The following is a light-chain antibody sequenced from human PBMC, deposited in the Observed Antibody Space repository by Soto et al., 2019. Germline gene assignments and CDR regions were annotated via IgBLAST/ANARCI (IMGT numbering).Light chain of an antibody. CDR2: KAS. CDR3: QHYNSYSEA. V-gene: IGKV1-5*03. CDR1: QTISSW. Sequence: IXMXQSPSTLAGSVXARVTITFRASQTISSWLAWYQQKTGKAPKLLIYKASTLKSGVPSRFSGSGSGTEFTLTISSLQPDDFATYYCQHYNSYSEAFGQATKVDIK. J-gene: IGKJ1*01.